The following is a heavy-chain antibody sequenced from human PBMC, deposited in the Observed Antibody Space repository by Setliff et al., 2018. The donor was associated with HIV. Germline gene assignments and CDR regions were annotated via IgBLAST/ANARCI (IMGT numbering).Heavy chain of an antibody. J-gene: IGHJ6*03. CDR3: AKGGTMTGRDHYYMDV. CDR2: ISPYSDMR. V-gene: IGHV3-9*02. CDR1: GFSSKDCA. Sequence: PGGSLRLSCVASGFSSKDCAMHWVRLAPGKGLEWVSSISPYSDMRDYMDSVKGRFIISRDNAMNSLYLEMNSLTIDDTAFYYCAKGGTMTGRDHYYMDVWGKGTTVTVSS. D-gene: IGHD3-9*01.